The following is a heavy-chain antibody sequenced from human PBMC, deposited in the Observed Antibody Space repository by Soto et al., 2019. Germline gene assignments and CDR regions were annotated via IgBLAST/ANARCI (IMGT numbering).Heavy chain of an antibody. CDR3: ARKDKSGYFNWFDP. D-gene: IGHD3-22*01. Sequence: GESLKISCRTSGYRFTSYWIAWVRQMPGKGLEWMGIIFPSDSDTRYSPSFQGQVTISADRSTSTVFLQWASLKASDAAVYFCARKDKSGYFNWFDPWGQGTLVTVSS. CDR2: IFPSDSDT. J-gene: IGHJ5*02. CDR1: GYRFTSYW. V-gene: IGHV5-51*01.